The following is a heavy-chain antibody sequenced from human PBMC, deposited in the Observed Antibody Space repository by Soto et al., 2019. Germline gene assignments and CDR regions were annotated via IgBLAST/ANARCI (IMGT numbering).Heavy chain of an antibody. D-gene: IGHD4-4*01. CDR3: AKKSSGNYPFDY. Sequence: GGSLRLSCAASGFTFSNYAMSWVRQAQGKGLEWVSISGGSTYYADSVKGRFTISRDNSKNTLYLQLNSLRVEDTAMYYCAKKSSGNYPFDYWGQGTQVTVSS. CDR2: SGGST. J-gene: IGHJ4*02. CDR1: GFTFSNYA. V-gene: IGHV3-23*01.